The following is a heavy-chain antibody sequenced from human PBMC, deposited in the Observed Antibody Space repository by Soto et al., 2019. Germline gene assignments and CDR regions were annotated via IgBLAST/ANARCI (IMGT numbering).Heavy chain of an antibody. Sequence: QVQLVQSGAEVKRPGASVKVSCKAPGYTFSGYFMHWVRQAPGQGLEWMGWINPNSGGTNYPYKFQGRVAMTRDTSISKVYMELSSFRSDDTAVYYCARDRSGWYDFWGQGTLVTVSA. CDR1: GYTFSGYF. CDR3: ARDRSGWYDF. D-gene: IGHD6-19*01. CDR2: INPNSGGT. J-gene: IGHJ4*02. V-gene: IGHV1-2*02.